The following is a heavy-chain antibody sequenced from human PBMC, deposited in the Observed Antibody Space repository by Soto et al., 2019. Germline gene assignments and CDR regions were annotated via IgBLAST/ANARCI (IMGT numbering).Heavy chain of an antibody. V-gene: IGHV4-31*03. CDR1: GGSISSGNYY. CDR3: ARRDIVATSGAFDI. D-gene: IGHD5-12*01. Sequence: PSETLSLTCTVSGGSISSGNYYWSWIRQHPGKGLEWIGYIHYSGTTYYNPSLKSRITISVDTSKNQFSLMLSSVTAADTAAYYCARRDIVATSGAFDIWGQGTMVTVSS. CDR2: IHYSGTT. J-gene: IGHJ3*02.